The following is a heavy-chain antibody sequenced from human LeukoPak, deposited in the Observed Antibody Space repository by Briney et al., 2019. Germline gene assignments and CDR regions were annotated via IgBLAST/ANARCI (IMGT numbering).Heavy chain of an antibody. CDR2: IIPIFGTA. CDR1: GGTFSSYA. J-gene: IGHJ4*02. D-gene: IGHD3-10*01. V-gene: IGHV1-69*13. Sequence: SVKVSCKASGGTFSSYAISWVRQAPGQGLEWMGGIIPIFGTANYAQKFQGRVTITADESTSTAYMELSSLRSEDTAVYYCARDPGYYGSGSYYYFDYWGQGTLVTVSS. CDR3: ARDPGYYGSGSYYYFDY.